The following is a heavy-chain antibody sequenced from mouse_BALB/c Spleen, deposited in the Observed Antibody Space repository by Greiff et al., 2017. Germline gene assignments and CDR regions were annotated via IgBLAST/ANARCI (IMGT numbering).Heavy chain of an antibody. J-gene: IGHJ3*01. Sequence: VKLVESGPGLVAPSQSLSITCTVSGFSLTSYGVHWVRQPPGKGLEWLGVIWAGGSTNYNSALMSRLSISKDNSKSQVFLKMNSLQTDDTAMYYCAIYRYGAWFAYWGQGTLVTVSA. CDR2: IWAGGST. CDR3: AIYRYGAWFAY. CDR1: GFSLTSYG. V-gene: IGHV2-9*02. D-gene: IGHD2-14*01.